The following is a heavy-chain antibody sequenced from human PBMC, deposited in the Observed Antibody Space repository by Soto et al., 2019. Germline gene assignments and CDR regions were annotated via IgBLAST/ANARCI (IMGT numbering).Heavy chain of an antibody. CDR2: IIPIFGTA. D-gene: IGHD2-15*01. V-gene: IGHV1-69*13. CDR1: GGTFSSYA. CDR3: ARGYCSGGSCFGTYYGMDV. Sequence: GASVKVSCKASGGTFSSYAISWVGQAPGQGREWMGGIIPIFGTANYAQKFQGRVTITADESTSTAYMELSSLRSEDTAVYYCARGYCSGGSCFGTYYGMDVWGQGTTVTVAS. J-gene: IGHJ6*02.